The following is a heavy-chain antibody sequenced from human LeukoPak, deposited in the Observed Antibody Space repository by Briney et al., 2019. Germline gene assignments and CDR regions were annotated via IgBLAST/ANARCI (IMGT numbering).Heavy chain of an antibody. Sequence: GASVKVSCKASGYTFTSYGIGWVRQAPGQGLEWMGWISAYNGNTNYAQKLQGRVTMTTDTSTSTAYMELRSLRSDDTAVYYCARDPPYSGYYFPDYWGQGTLVTVSS. J-gene: IGHJ4*02. CDR2: ISAYNGNT. CDR1: GYTFTSYG. D-gene: IGHD3-22*01. V-gene: IGHV1-18*01. CDR3: ARDPPYSGYYFPDY.